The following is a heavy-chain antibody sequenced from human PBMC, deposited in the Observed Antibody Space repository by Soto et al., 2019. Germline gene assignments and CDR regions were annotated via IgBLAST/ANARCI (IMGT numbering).Heavy chain of an antibody. Sequence: QVQAVQSGAEVKKPGSSVKVSCKASGGTFSSYVISWVRQAPGQGLEWMGRIITIFGTANYAQKFQGRVTITADESTSTAYMELSSLRSEDTAVYYCASESVRTGGMDVWGQGTTITVSS. CDR3: ASESVRTGGMDV. V-gene: IGHV1-69*18. D-gene: IGHD2-8*02. CDR1: GGTFSSYV. CDR2: IITIFGTA. J-gene: IGHJ6*01.